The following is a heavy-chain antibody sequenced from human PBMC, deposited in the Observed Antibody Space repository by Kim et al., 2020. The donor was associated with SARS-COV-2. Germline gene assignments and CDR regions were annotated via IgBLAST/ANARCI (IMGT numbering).Heavy chain of an antibody. CDR3: AKDIDISSSSSPGY. Sequence: GGSLRLSCAASGFTFSSYGMHWVRQAPGKGLEWVAVISYDGSNKYYADSVKGRFTISRDNSKNTLYLQMNSLRAEDTAVYYCAKDIDISSSSSPGYWGQGTLVTVSS. V-gene: IGHV3-30*18. CDR2: ISYDGSNK. CDR1: GFTFSSYG. J-gene: IGHJ4*02. D-gene: IGHD6-6*01.